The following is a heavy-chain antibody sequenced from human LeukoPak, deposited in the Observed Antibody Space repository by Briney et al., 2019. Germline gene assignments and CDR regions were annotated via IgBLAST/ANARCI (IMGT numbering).Heavy chain of an antibody. CDR1: GFTFSSYA. D-gene: IGHD1-1*01. V-gene: IGHV3-30-3*01. J-gene: IGHJ4*02. Sequence: GGSLRLSCAASGFTFSSYAMHWVRQAPGKGLEWVAVTSSDGNIKYYAQSVKGRFTISRDNSKNTLYLQMNSLRGEDTGVYYCARDPVPATARHFDYWGQGTLVSVSS. CDR2: TSSDGNIK. CDR3: ARDPVPATARHFDY.